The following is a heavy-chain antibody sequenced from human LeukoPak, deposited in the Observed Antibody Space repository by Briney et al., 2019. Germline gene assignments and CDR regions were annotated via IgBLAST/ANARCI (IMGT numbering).Heavy chain of an antibody. V-gene: IGHV5-51*01. CDR3: ARTGQQWLSNNWFDP. Sequence: GESLKISCKGSGYSFTTYWSGWVRQMSGKGLEWMGIIYPGHSDTRYSPSFQGQVTISADKSISTAYLQWCSLKASDSAMYYCARTGQQWLSNNWFDPWGQGTLVTVSS. CDR2: IYPGHSDT. J-gene: IGHJ5*02. D-gene: IGHD6-19*01. CDR1: GYSFTTYW.